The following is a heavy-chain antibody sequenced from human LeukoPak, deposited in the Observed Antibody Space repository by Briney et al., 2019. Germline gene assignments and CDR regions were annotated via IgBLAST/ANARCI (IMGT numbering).Heavy chain of an antibody. Sequence: GGSLRLSCAASGFTFSSYGMHWVRQAPGKGLEWVAVISYDGSNKYYADSVKGRFTISRDNSKNTLYLQMNSLRAEDTAVCYCAKDGSSWYYFDYWGQGTLVTVSS. V-gene: IGHV3-30*18. J-gene: IGHJ4*02. CDR1: GFTFSSYG. CDR2: ISYDGSNK. D-gene: IGHD6-13*01. CDR3: AKDGSSWYYFDY.